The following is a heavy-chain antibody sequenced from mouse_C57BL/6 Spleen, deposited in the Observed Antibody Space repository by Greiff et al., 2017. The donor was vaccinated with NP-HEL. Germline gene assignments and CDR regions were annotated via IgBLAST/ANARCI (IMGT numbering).Heavy chain of an antibody. CDR2: INPSSGYT. J-gene: IGHJ2*01. CDR1: GYTFTSYW. V-gene: IGHV1-7*01. D-gene: IGHD2-10*02. Sequence: QVQLKESGAELAKPGASVKLSCKASGYTFTSYWMHWVKQRPGQGLEWIGYINPSSGYTKYNQKFKDKATLTADKSSSTAYMQLSSLTYEDSAVYYCAAAPLGQYYFDYWGQGTTLTVSS. CDR3: AAAPLGQYYFDY.